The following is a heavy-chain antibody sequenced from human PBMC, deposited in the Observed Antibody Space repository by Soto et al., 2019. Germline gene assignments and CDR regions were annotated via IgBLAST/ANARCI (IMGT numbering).Heavy chain of an antibody. CDR2: ISGSGGNT. J-gene: IGHJ4*02. Sequence: GGSLRLSCAASGFSFSDFSMNWFRQAPGKGLEWVSAISGSGGNTYYADSVKGRFFISRYNSKNTLYLQMNSLRAEDTAVYYCAKGAGSSWYADYWGQGILVTVSS. CDR3: AKGAGSSWYADY. V-gene: IGHV3-23*01. D-gene: IGHD6-13*01. CDR1: GFSFSDFS.